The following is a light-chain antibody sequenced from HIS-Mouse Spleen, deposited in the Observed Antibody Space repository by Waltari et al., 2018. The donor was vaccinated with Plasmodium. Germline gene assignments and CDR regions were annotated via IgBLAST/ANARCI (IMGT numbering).Light chain of an antibody. V-gene: IGKV3-20*01. J-gene: IGKJ3*01. CDR1: QSVSSSY. CDR3: QQYGSSFT. Sequence: EIVLTQSPGTLSLSPGERATLSCRASQSVSSSYLAWYQPKPGQAPRLLIYGALSRATGIPDRFSGSGSGTDFTLTISRLEPEDFAVYYCQQYGSSFTFGPGTKVDIK. CDR2: GAL.